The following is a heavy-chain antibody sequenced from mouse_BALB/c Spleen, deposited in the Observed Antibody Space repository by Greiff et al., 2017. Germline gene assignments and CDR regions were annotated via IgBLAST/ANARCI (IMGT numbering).Heavy chain of an antibody. CDR1: GYAFSSYW. CDR2: IYPGDGDT. J-gene: IGHJ3*01. V-gene: IGHV1-80*01. D-gene: IGHD1-1*01. Sequence: VQLVESGAELVRPGSSVKISCKASGYAFSSYWMNWVKQKPGQGLEWIGQIYPGDGDTNYNGKFKGKATLTADKSSSTAYMQLSSLTSEDSAVYFCARRGSEGFAYWGQGTLVTVSA. CDR3: ARRGSEGFAY.